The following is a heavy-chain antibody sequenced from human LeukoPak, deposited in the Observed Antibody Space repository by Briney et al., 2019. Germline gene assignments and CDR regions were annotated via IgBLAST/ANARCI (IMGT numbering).Heavy chain of an antibody. V-gene: IGHV3-30*18. J-gene: IGHJ4*02. Sequence: PGRSLRLSCAASGFTFSSYGMHWVRQAPGKGLEWVAVISYDGSNKYYADSVKGRFTISRDNSKNTLYLQMNSLRAEDTAVYYCAKQSGSYVNFDYWGQGTLVTVSS. CDR2: ISYDGSNK. D-gene: IGHD1-26*01. CDR1: GFTFSSYG. CDR3: AKQSGSYVNFDY.